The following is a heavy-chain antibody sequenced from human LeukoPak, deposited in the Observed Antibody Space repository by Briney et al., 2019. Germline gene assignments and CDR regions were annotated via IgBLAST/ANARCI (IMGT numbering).Heavy chain of an antibody. D-gene: IGHD6-19*01. CDR3: TTQYSSGWYVAFDI. V-gene: IGHV3-15*01. Sequence: GGSLRLSCTASGLTFANTWLSWVRQAPGKGLEWVGRVQDTINGGTTDYAAPVKGRFTISRDDSKNTLYLQMNSLKTEDTAVFYCTTQYSSGWYVAFDIWGQGTMVTVSS. CDR2: VQDTINGGTT. J-gene: IGHJ3*02. CDR1: GLTFANTW.